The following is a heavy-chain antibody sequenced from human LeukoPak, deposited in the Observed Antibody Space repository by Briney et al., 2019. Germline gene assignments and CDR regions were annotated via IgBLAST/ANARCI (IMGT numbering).Heavy chain of an antibody. D-gene: IGHD6-19*01. CDR3: ASIAVAGTGFDY. CDR2: IIPIFGTA. Sequence: ASVKVFCKASGGTFSSYAISWVRQAPGQGLEWMGGIIPIFGTANYVQKFQGRVTITTDESTSTAYMELSSLRSEDTAVYYCASIAVAGTGFDYWGQGTLVTVSS. V-gene: IGHV1-69*05. J-gene: IGHJ4*02. CDR1: GGTFSSYA.